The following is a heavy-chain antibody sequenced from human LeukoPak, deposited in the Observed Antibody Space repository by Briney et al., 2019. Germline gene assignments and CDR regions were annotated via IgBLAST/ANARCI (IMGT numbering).Heavy chain of an antibody. CDR1: GYSTSSGYY. Sequence: SETLSLTCAVSGYSTSSGYYWGWIRQPPGKGLEWIGSIYHSGSTYYNPSLKSRVTISVDTSKNQFSLKLSSVTAADTAVYYCARDIGRYDFWSGYSRDVWGKGTTVTVSS. V-gene: IGHV4-38-2*02. CDR2: IYHSGST. CDR3: ARDIGRYDFWSGYSRDV. D-gene: IGHD3-3*01. J-gene: IGHJ6*04.